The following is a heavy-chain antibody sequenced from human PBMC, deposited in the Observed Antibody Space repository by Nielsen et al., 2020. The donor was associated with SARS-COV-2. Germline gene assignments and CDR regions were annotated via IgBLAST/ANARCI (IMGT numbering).Heavy chain of an antibody. Sequence: SETLSLTCTVSGGSISSGGYYWSWIRQHPGKGLEWIGYIYYSGSTYYNPSLKSRVTISVDTSKSQFSLKLSSVTAADTAVYYCARHSTRYRPTKTQYYYDSSGFPDYWGQGTLVTVSS. CDR2: IYYSGST. CDR1: GGSISSGGYY. V-gene: IGHV4-31*03. J-gene: IGHJ4*02. D-gene: IGHD3-22*01. CDR3: ARHSTRYRPTKTQYYYDSSGFPDY.